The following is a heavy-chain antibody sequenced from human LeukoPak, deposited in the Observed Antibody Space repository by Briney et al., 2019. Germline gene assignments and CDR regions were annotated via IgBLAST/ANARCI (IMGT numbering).Heavy chain of an antibody. J-gene: IGHJ4*02. V-gene: IGHV3-30*04. CDR3: ARGVGVVPAAMLPC. Sequence: GGSLRLSCAASGFTFSSYAMHWVRQAPGKGLEWVAVISYDGSNKYYADSVKGRFTISRDNSKNTLYLQMNSLRAEDTAVYYCARGVGVVPAAMLPCWGQGTLVTVSS. D-gene: IGHD2-2*01. CDR2: ISYDGSNK. CDR1: GFTFSSYA.